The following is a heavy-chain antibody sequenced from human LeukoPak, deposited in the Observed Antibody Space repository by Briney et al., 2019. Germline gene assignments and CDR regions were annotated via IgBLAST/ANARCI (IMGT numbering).Heavy chain of an antibody. CDR2: IGGGGSS. D-gene: IGHD3-10*01. J-gene: IGHJ4*02. CDR1: GFSFSNSS. CDR3: VKGVTMVRVTREFDY. V-gene: IGHV3-23*01. Sequence: GGSLRLSCTASGFSFSNSSMTWVRQAPGKGLEWVSSIGGGGSSYYAGSVKGRFTISRDNSKNTVYLQMNNLRAEDTAIFYCVKGVTMVRVTREFDYWGQGTLVTVSS.